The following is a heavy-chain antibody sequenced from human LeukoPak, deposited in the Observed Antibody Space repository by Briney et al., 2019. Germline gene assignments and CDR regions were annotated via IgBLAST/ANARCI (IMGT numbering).Heavy chain of an antibody. CDR3: WGAAAGTAYYFDY. D-gene: IGHD6-13*01. V-gene: IGHV3-11*01. CDR1: GFTFSDYY. Sequence: GGSLRLSCAASGFTFSDYYMSWIRQAPGKGLEWVSYISSSGSTIYYADSVKGRFTISRDNAKNSLYLQMNSLRAEDTAMYYCWGAAAGTAYYFDYWGQGTLVTVSS. CDR2: ISSSGSTI. J-gene: IGHJ4*02.